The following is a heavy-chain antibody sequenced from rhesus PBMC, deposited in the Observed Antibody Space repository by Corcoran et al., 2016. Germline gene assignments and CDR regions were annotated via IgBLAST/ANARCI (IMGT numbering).Heavy chain of an antibody. CDR3: ARDGPYSSGWYGLDY. CDR1: GGSISGGYG. Sequence: QVQLQQWGEGLVKPSDTLSLTCAVSGGSISGGYGWGWIRQPPGKGLEWIGSIHSSKGNPHYTPSLKSRVTISTDTSKNQFSLKRSSVTAADTAVYYCARDGPYSSGWYGLDYWGQGVLVTVSS. D-gene: IGHD6-31*01. CDR2: IHSSKGNP. V-gene: IGHV4S7*01. J-gene: IGHJ4*01.